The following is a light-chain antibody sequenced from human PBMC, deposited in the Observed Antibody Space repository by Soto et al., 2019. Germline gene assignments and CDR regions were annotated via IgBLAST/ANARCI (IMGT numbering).Light chain of an antibody. V-gene: IGKV3-15*01. CDR3: QQFNSWPPWT. CDR1: QSVSSN. Sequence: EIVMTQSPATLSVSPGERATLSCRASQSVSSNLAWYQQKPGQAPRLLIYGASTRATGIPARFSGSGSGTDFTLTISSLQSEDFAVYYCQQFNSWPPWTFGQGPKVEIK. J-gene: IGKJ1*01. CDR2: GAS.